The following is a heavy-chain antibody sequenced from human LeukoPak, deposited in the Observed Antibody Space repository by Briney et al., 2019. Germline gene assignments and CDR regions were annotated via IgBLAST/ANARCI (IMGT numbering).Heavy chain of an antibody. CDR3: ARGRDILTGP. V-gene: IGHV3-23*01. CDR1: GFTFSSYA. J-gene: IGHJ4*02. D-gene: IGHD3-9*01. CDR2: ISGSGGST. Sequence: PGGSLRLSCAASGFTFSSYAMNWVRQAPGKGLEWVSTISGSGGSTYYADSVKGRFTISRDNSKNTLYLQMNSLRAEDTAVYYCARGRDILTGPWGQGTLVTVSS.